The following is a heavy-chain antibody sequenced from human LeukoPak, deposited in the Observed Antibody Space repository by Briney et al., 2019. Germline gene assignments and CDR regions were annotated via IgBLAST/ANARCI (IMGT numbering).Heavy chain of an antibody. CDR1: GFTFSSYG. Sequence: GRSLRLSCAASGFTFSSYGMHWVRQAPGNGLEWVAVISYDGSNKYYADSVRGRFTISRDNSKNTLYLQMNSLRAEDTAVYYCAKGGSGSLFDYWGQGTLVTVSS. CDR3: AKGGSGSLFDY. J-gene: IGHJ4*02. V-gene: IGHV3-30*18. D-gene: IGHD6-25*01. CDR2: ISYDGSNK.